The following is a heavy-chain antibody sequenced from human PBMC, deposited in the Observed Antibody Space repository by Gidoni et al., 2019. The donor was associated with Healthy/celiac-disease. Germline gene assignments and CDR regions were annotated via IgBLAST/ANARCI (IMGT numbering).Heavy chain of an antibody. D-gene: IGHD4-17*01. CDR2: ISGSGGST. Sequence: EVQLLESGGGLVQPGGSLRLSCAASGFTFSRYAVSWVRQAPGKGLEWVSAISGSGGSTYYADSVKGRFTIFRDNCKNTLYLQMNSLRAEDTAVYYCAKFPTVVTEGNWFDLWGQGTLVTVSS. V-gene: IGHV3-23*01. CDR1: GFTFSRYA. J-gene: IGHJ5*02. CDR3: AKFPTVVTEGNWFDL.